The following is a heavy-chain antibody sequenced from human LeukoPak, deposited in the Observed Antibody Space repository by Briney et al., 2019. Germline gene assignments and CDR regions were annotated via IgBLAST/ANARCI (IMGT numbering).Heavy chain of an antibody. CDR1: GGSISSYY. J-gene: IGHJ4*02. CDR3: ARVTAGYCLDY. D-gene: IGHD2-15*01. V-gene: IGHV4-59*12. CDR2: IYYSGST. Sequence: PSETLSLTCTVSGGSISSYYWSWIRQPPGKGLEWIGYIYYSGSTNYNPSLKSRVTISVDTSKNQFSLKLSSVTAADTAVYYCARVTAGYCLDYWGQGTLVTVSS.